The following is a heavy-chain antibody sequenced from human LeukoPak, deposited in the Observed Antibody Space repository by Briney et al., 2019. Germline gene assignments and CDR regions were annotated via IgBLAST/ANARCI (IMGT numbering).Heavy chain of an antibody. CDR1: GYTFTSYA. CDR3: ARGYDFWSGYYTPLYYYYGMDV. J-gene: IGHJ6*02. D-gene: IGHD3-3*01. V-gene: IGHV1-18*01. Sequence: ASVKVSCKASGYTFTSYAMHWVRQAPGQGLEWMGWISAYNGNTNYAQKLQGRVTMTTDTSTSTAYMELRSLRSDDTAVYYCARGYDFWSGYYTPLYYYYGMDVWGQGTTVTVSS. CDR2: ISAYNGNT.